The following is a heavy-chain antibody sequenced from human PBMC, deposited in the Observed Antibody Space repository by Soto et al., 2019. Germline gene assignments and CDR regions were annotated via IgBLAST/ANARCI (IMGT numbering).Heavy chain of an antibody. D-gene: IGHD3-10*01. J-gene: IGHJ4*02. Sequence: QVQLQESGPGLVKPAETLSLTCTVSGGSISGYYWSWIRQPPGKGLEWIGYMYDSANRNYNPSLKSRVTISVDTSKRQFSLRLSAVTTADTAVYYCASGYFFHSESYSYLDYWGQGTLVTVSS. CDR1: GGSISGYY. CDR2: MYDSANR. V-gene: IGHV4-59*01. CDR3: ASGYFFHSESYSYLDY.